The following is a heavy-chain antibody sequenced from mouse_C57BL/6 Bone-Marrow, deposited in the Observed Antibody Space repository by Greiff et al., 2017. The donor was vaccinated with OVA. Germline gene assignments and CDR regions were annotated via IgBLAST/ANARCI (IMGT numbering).Heavy chain of an antibody. V-gene: IGHV2-2*01. D-gene: IGHD2-4*01. CDR2: IWSGGST. J-gene: IGHJ3*01. CDR3: ASPLLYYDYDRAWFAY. CDR1: GFSLTSYG. Sequence: QVQLQQSGPGLVQPSQSLSITCTVSGFSLTSYGVHWVRQSPGKGLEWLGVIWSGGSTDYTAAFISRLSLSKDNSKSQVFFKMNSLQADDTAIYYCASPLLYYDYDRAWFAYWGQGTLVTVSA.